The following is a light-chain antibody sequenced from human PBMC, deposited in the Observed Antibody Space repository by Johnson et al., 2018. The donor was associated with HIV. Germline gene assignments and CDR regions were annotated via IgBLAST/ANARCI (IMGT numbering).Light chain of an antibody. CDR2: DNN. CDR3: GIWDSSLSAYV. CDR1: SSNIGNNY. Sequence: QSVLTQPPSVSAAPGQKVTISCSGSSSNIGNNYVSWYQQLPGTAPKLLIYDNNKRPSGIPDRFSGSKSGTSATLGITGLQTGAEANYYSGIWDSSLSAYVFGTGTKVTVL. J-gene: IGLJ1*01. V-gene: IGLV1-51*01.